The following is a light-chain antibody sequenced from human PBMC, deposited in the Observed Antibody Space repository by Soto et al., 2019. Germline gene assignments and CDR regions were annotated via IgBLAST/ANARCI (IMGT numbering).Light chain of an antibody. V-gene: IGKV3-15*01. CDR3: QQYNNWPRT. CDR2: GAS. CDR1: QSVSSY. Sequence: EIVLTQSPGTLSLSPVERATLSGMASQSVSSYLAWYQQTPGQAPRLLIYGASTRATGIPARFSGSGSGTEFTLTINSLQSEDFAVYYCQQYNNWPRTFGQGTKVDIK. J-gene: IGKJ1*01.